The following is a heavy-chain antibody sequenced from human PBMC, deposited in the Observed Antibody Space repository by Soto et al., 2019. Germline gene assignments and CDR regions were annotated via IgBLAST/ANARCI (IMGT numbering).Heavy chain of an antibody. CDR2: ISYDGSNK. Sequence: PGGSLRLSCAASGFTFSSYGMHWVRQAPGKGLEWVAVISYDGSNKYYADSVKGRFTISRDNSKNTLYLQMNSLRAKDTAVYYCAKDLDTAMVFYYYGMDVWGQGTTVTVSS. CDR3: AKDLDTAMVFYYYGMDV. J-gene: IGHJ6*02. V-gene: IGHV3-30*18. CDR1: GFTFSSYG. D-gene: IGHD5-18*01.